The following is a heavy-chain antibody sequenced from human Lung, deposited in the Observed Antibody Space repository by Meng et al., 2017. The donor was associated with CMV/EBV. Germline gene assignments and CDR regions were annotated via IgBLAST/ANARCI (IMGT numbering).Heavy chain of an antibody. CDR3: ARAAVVVLGGALGSMDG. Sequence: SXXVSXKTSGGTFRSNAIAWVRQAPGQGPEWMGGINPMFGTPKYAQKFQGRVTINADESTSTVSLEVNSLRSEDTAVYYCARAAVVVLGGALGSMDGLGQGXPVTVSS. D-gene: IGHD2-21*01. CDR1: GGTFRSNA. J-gene: IGHJ6*02. CDR2: INPMFGTP. V-gene: IGHV1-69*13.